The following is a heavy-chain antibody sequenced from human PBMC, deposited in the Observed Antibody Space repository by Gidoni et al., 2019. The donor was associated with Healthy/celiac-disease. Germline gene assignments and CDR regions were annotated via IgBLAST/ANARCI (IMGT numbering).Heavy chain of an antibody. Sequence: QLQLQESGPGLVKPSETLSLTCTVPGGSISSYYRSWLRQPPGKGLEWIGYIYYSGSTNYNPSLKSRVTISVDTSKNQFSLRLSSVTAADTAVYYCARLGYYDSSEFDYWGQGTLVTVSS. CDR1: GGSISSYY. V-gene: IGHV4-59*08. D-gene: IGHD3-22*01. CDR2: IYYSGST. J-gene: IGHJ4*02. CDR3: ARLGYYDSSEFDY.